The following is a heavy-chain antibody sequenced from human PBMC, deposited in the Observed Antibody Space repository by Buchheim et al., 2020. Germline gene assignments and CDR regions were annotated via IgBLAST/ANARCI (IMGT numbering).Heavy chain of an antibody. CDR2: IYYSGST. J-gene: IGHJ4*02. D-gene: IGHD4-11*01. CDR3: ARTSIQYHFDS. V-gene: IGHV4-61*01. CDR1: GGSVSSGNYY. Sequence: QVQLQESGPGLVKPSETLSVTCTVSGGSVSSGNYYWSWIRQPPGKGLEWIGYIYYSGSTNYGPSLKSRVTISVDTSKDQFSLKLSSVTAADTAVYYCARTSIQYHFDSWGQGTL.